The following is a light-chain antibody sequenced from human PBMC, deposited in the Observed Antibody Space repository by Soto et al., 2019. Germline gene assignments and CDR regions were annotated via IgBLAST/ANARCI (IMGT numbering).Light chain of an antibody. V-gene: IGKV1-5*03. J-gene: IGKJ1*01. Sequence: DIQMTQSPSTLSASVGDRVTITCRASQSISSWLSWYQQKPGKAPKLLIYKASSLESGVPSRFSGSGSGTEFTLTISSLQPGDFATYYCQHYNTYPWTFGHGTKVDI. CDR1: QSISSW. CDR3: QHYNTYPWT. CDR2: KAS.